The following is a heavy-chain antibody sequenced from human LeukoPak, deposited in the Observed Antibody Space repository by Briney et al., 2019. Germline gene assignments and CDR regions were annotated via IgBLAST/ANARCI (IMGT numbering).Heavy chain of an antibody. CDR1: GGSISSYY. J-gene: IGHJ4*02. Sequence: SETLSLTCTVSGGSISSYYWSWIRQPAGKGLEWIGRIYTSGSTNYNPSLKSRVTMSVDTSKNQFPLKLSSVTAADTAVYYCARDSKYYYDSSGYYTFDYWGQGTLVTVSS. CDR3: ARDSKYYYDSSGYYTFDY. V-gene: IGHV4-4*07. D-gene: IGHD3-22*01. CDR2: IYTSGST.